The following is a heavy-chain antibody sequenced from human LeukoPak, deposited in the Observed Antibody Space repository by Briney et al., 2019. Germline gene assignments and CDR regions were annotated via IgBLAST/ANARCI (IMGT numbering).Heavy chain of an antibody. V-gene: IGHV3-30*02. CDR3: TKARTGYAFDI. CDR2: IQSDESNK. J-gene: IGHJ3*02. D-gene: IGHD1-14*01. Sequence: GGSLRLPCSASGFTFRNYGMHWVRQAPGKGLEWVSFIQSDESNKYYSDSVKGRFTISRDNSKNTLYLQMNSLRAEERAVYCCTKARTGYAFDIWGKGPRVTVPS. CDR1: GFTFRNYG.